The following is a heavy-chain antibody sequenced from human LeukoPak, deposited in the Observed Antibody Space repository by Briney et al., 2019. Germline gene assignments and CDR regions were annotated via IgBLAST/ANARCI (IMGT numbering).Heavy chain of an antibody. CDR2: INSDGSSI. D-gene: IGHD5-12*01. V-gene: IGHV3-74*03. CDR1: GFTFSSYW. CDR3: AREGRVSGYDFDC. Sequence: KTGGSLRLSCAASGFTFSSYWMHWVRQAPGKGLVWVSRINSDGSSITYADSVKGRFTISRDNAKNTLYLQMNSLGVEDTAVYYCAREGRVSGYDFDCWGQGTLVTVSS. J-gene: IGHJ4*02.